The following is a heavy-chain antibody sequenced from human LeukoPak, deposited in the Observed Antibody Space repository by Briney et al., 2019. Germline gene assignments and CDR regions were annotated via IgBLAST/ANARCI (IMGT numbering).Heavy chain of an antibody. J-gene: IGHJ4*02. Sequence: SETLSLTCTVSGGSISSYYWSWIRQPPGKRLEWIGYIYYSGSTNYNPSLKSRVTISVDTSKNQFSLKLSSVTAADTAVYFCASGPRNYYYSGSYHYWGQGTLVTVSS. CDR1: GGSISSYY. D-gene: IGHD3-10*01. CDR3: ASGPRNYYYSGSYHY. CDR2: IYYSGST. V-gene: IGHV4-59*01.